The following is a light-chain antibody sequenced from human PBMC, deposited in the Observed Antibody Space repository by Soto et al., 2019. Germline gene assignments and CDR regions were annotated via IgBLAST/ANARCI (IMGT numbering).Light chain of an antibody. Sequence: DVVMTQSPLSLPVTPVEPSSISCISSHSLLHSNGYNYLDWYLQKPGQSPQLLIYLGSNRASGVPDRFSGSGSGTDFTLKISRVEAEDVGVYYCMQPLQSWTFGQGTKVDIK. J-gene: IGKJ1*01. CDR3: MQPLQSWT. V-gene: IGKV2-28*01. CDR2: LGS. CDR1: HSLLHSNGYNY.